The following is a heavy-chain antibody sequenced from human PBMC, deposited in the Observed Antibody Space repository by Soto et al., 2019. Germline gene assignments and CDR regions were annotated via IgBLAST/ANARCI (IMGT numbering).Heavy chain of an antibody. CDR3: ARDDTTVTTPNWFDL. J-gene: IGHJ5*02. V-gene: IGHV4-34*01. CDR2: INHSGST. D-gene: IGHD4-17*01. Sequence: QVQLQQWGAGLLQPSETLSLTCAVYGGSLSDYYWSWIRQSPGKGLEWIGEINHSGSTNYNPSLKSRVTISVDTSKNQFSLRLSSVTAADTAVYYCARDDTTVTTPNWFDLWGPGSLVTVSS. CDR1: GGSLSDYY.